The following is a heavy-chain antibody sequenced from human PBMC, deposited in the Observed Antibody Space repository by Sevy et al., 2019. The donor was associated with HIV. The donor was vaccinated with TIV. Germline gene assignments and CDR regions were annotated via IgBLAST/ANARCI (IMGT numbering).Heavy chain of an antibody. CDR1: GFTFSSYG. Sequence: GESLKISCAASGFTFSSYGMHWVRQAPGKGLERVAVISYDGSNKYYADSVKGRFTISRDNSKNTLYLQMNSLRAEDTAVYYCAKDQPAVVVVPAASDYWRQGTLVTVSS. CDR2: ISYDGSNK. CDR3: AKDQPAVVVVPAASDY. V-gene: IGHV3-30*18. J-gene: IGHJ4*02. D-gene: IGHD2-2*01.